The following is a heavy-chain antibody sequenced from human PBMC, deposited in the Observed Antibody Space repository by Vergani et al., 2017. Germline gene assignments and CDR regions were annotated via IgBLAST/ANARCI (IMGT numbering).Heavy chain of an antibody. Sequence: EVQLEESGGGLVLPGRSLRLSCVASGFTSAGYAMHWVRHAPGKGLEWVSGISWNSNSIGYADSVKGRFTISRDNDKNSLYLQMNSLRAEDTAVYYCEKDLGTSSGGGWFDPWGQGTLVTVSS. CDR3: EKDLGTSSGGGWFDP. CDR1: GFTSAGYA. CDR2: ISWNSNSI. D-gene: IGHD1-14*01. V-gene: IGHV3-9*02. J-gene: IGHJ5*02.